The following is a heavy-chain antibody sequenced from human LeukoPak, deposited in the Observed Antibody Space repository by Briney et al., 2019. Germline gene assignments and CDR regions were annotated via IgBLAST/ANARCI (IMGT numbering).Heavy chain of an antibody. CDR2: ISWDGGST. V-gene: IGHV3-43*01. D-gene: IGHD5-18*01. CDR3: AKDRENSYAFDY. Sequence: GGSLRLSCAASGFTFGDYTMYWVRQAPGKGLEWVSLISWDGGSTYYADSVKGRFTVSRDNSKDSRYLQMNSLRTEDTALYYCAKDRENSYAFDYWGQGTLVTVSS. CDR1: GFTFGDYT. J-gene: IGHJ4*02.